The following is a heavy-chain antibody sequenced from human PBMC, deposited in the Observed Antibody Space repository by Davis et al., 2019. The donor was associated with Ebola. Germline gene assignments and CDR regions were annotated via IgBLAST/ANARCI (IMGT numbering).Heavy chain of an antibody. CDR1: GFAFRPYW. Sequence: PGGSLRLSCAASGFAFRPYWMTWVRQAPGKALEWVAIIDQDGSETTYVYSVKGRFTISRDNAQNSLYLQMKSLRAEDTAIYYCARHSFWALDYWGPGTLVTVSS. D-gene: IGHD5/OR15-5a*01. V-gene: IGHV3-7*03. CDR2: IDQDGSET. CDR3: ARHSFWALDY. J-gene: IGHJ4*02.